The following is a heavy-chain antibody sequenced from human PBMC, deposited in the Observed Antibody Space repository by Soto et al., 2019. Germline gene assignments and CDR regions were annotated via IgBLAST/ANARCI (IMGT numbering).Heavy chain of an antibody. V-gene: IGHV1-69*06. CDR3: ARGDSSGYYYGRGAGAFDI. Sequence: GASVKVSCKASGGTFSSYAISWVRQAPGQGLEWMGGIIPIFGTANYAQKFQGRVTITADKSTSTAYMELSSLRSEDTAVYYCARGDSSGYYYGRGAGAFDIWGQGTMVTVS. CDR1: GGTFSSYA. J-gene: IGHJ3*02. CDR2: IIPIFGTA. D-gene: IGHD3-22*01.